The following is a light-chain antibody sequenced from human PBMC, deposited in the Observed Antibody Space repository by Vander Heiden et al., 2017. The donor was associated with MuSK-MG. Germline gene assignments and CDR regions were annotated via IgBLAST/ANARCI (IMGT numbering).Light chain of an antibody. CDR2: AAS. V-gene: IGKV1-39*01. CDR1: QSIRNY. Sequence: IQMTRSPSSLSAFLGDRVTIPCRASQSIRNYLNWYQHKPGKSPTLLVYAASGLQSGVPSRFDGNGSGTDFTLTISTLQPEDYATYYCQQCDNSPPTFGQGTKVEI. J-gene: IGKJ1*01. CDR3: QQCDNSPPT.